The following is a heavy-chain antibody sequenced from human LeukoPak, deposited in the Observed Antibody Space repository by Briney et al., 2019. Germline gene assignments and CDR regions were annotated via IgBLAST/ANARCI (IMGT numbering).Heavy chain of an antibody. Sequence: SETLSLTCTVSGGSISSSSYYWGWIRQPPGKGLEWIGSIYYSGSTYYNPSLKSRVTISVDTSKNQFSLKLSSVTAADTAVYYCARGDRYYYDSSGFYYYYGMDVWGQGTTVTVSS. CDR1: GGSISSSSYY. D-gene: IGHD3-22*01. J-gene: IGHJ6*02. CDR2: IYYSGST. CDR3: ARGDRYYYDSSGFYYYYGMDV. V-gene: IGHV4-39*01.